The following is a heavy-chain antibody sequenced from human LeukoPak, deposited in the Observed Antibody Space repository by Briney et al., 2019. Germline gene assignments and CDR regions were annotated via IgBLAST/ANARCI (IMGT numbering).Heavy chain of an antibody. CDR2: IYYSGNT. CDR3: ARGYSYGSYYFDN. V-gene: IGHV4-59*01. Sequence: PSETLSLTCTVSGRSISSYYWSWIRQPPGKGLEWIGYIYYSGNTNYTPSLKSRVTISVDTSKNQFSLMLTSVTAADTAIYYCARGYSYGSYYFDNWGQGTLVTVSS. D-gene: IGHD5-18*01. CDR1: GRSISSYY. J-gene: IGHJ4*02.